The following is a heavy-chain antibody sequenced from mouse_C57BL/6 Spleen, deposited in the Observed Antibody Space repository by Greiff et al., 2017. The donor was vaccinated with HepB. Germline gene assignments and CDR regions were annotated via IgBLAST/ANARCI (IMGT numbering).Heavy chain of an antibody. V-gene: IGHV7-3*01. Sequence: EVKLMESGGGLVQPGGSLSLSCAASGFTFTDYYMSWVRQPPGKALEWLGFIRNKANGYTTEYSASVKGRFTISRDNSQSILYLQMNALRAEDSATYYCARGAGTEVWFAYWGQGTLVTVSA. CDR2: IRNKANGYTT. J-gene: IGHJ3*01. D-gene: IGHD4-1*01. CDR3: ARGAGTEVWFAY. CDR1: GFTFTDYY.